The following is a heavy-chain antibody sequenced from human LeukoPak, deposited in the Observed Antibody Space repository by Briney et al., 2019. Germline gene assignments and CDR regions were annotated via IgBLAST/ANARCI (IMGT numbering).Heavy chain of an antibody. CDR1: GFTFSSYS. CDR2: ISSSSSYI. CDR3: ARPNSGNWFDP. J-gene: IGHJ5*02. Sequence: GGSLRLSCAASGFTFSSYSMNWVRQAPGKGLEWVSSISSSSSYIYYADSVKGRFTISRDNAKNSLYLQMNSLRAEDTAVYYCARPNSGNWFDPWGQGTLVTVPS. D-gene: IGHD3-10*01. V-gene: IGHV3-21*01.